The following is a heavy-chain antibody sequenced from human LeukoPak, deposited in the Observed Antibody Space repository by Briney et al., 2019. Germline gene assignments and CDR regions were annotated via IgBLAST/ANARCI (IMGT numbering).Heavy chain of an antibody. J-gene: IGHJ3*02. V-gene: IGHV3-21*01. CDR1: GFTFSSYT. CDR3: ARSTWSTDAFDI. D-gene: IGHD1-1*01. CDR2: ISTSSSYM. Sequence: GGSLRLSCAASGFTFSSYTMNWVRQAPGKGLEWVSFISTSSSYMYYADSVKGRFTISRDNAKNSLYLQMDSLRAEDTAVYYCARSTWSTDAFDIWGQGTMVTVSS.